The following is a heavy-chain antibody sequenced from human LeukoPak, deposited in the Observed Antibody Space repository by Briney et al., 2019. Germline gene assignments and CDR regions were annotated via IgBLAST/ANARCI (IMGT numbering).Heavy chain of an antibody. J-gene: IGHJ6*03. Sequence: GGSLRPSCAAPGFTFSSYGMHWVRQTPGKGLEWVAVIWYDGSNKYYADSLKGRFTISRDNSKNPLYLQINSPRTEDTAVYSCAKDSRHSGDYYYMDAWGNGNTVTVSS. CDR1: GFTFSSYG. D-gene: IGHD3-10*01. CDR3: AKDSRHSGDYYYMDA. V-gene: IGHV3-33*06. CDR2: IWYDGSNK.